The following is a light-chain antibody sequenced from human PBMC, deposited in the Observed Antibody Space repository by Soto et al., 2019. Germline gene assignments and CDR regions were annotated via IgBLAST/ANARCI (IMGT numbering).Light chain of an antibody. CDR1: QNVLYNSNKKNY. CDR3: QQYYTTPLS. CDR2: WAS. Sequence: DIVMTQSPDSLAVSLGERATINCKSSQNVLYNSNKKNYLAWYQQKLGQPPKLLIYWASTRESGVPNRFSGGESGTDFTLTISSLQAEDVAVYYCQQYYTTPLSFGGGTKVEIK. V-gene: IGKV4-1*01. J-gene: IGKJ4*01.